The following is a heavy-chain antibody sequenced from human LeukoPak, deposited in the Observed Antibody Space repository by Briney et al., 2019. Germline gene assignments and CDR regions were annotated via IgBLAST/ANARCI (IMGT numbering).Heavy chain of an antibody. Sequence: ASVKASCKASGYTFINYGITWVRQAPGQGLEWMGWISAYNGNTNYAQKLQGRVTMTTDTSTSTAYMELRSLRSDDTAVYYCARDGRRWLQGSDAFDIWGQGTMVTVSS. CDR2: ISAYNGNT. CDR1: GYTFINYG. D-gene: IGHD5-24*01. CDR3: ARDGRRWLQGSDAFDI. J-gene: IGHJ3*02. V-gene: IGHV1-18*01.